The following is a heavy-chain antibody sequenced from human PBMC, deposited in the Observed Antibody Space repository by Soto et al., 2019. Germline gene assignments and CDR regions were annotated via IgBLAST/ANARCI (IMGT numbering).Heavy chain of an antibody. Sequence: GESLKISCKGSGYSFTSYWIGWVRQMPGKGLEWMGIIYPGDSDTRYSPSFQGQVTISADESISTAYLQWSSLKASDTAMYYCARREPYYYDSSGYHDAFDIWGQGTMVTVSS. CDR3: ARREPYYYDSSGYHDAFDI. J-gene: IGHJ3*02. CDR1: GYSFTSYW. CDR2: IYPGDSDT. V-gene: IGHV5-51*01. D-gene: IGHD3-22*01.